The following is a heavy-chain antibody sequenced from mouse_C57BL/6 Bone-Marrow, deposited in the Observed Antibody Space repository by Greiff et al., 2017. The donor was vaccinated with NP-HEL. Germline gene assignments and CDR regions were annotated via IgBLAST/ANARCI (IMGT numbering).Heavy chain of an antibody. CDR3: ARYYYGSRGWYFDV. D-gene: IGHD1-1*01. Sequence: QVQLQQSGADLVKPGDSVKLSCKASGYTFTSYWMHWVKQRPGRGLEWIGRIDPNSGGTKFNEKFKTKATLTVDKPSSTAYMQLSSLTSEDSAVYYCARYYYGSRGWYFDVWGTGTTVTVSS. CDR1: GYTFTSYW. CDR2: IDPNSGGT. J-gene: IGHJ1*03. V-gene: IGHV1-72*01.